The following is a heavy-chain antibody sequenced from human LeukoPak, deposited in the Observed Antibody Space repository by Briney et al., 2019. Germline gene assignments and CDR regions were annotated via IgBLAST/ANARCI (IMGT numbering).Heavy chain of an antibody. D-gene: IGHD6-19*01. J-gene: IGHJ4*02. CDR2: IRNKGNSYAT. V-gene: IGHV3-73*01. CDR3: AKRGSGPASFVAGTGLGTYYFDY. CDR1: GFTFSGSA. Sequence: QPGGSLRLSCATSGFTFSGSAMHWVRQASGEGLEWIGRIRNKGNSYATVYAASVKGRFIISRDDSKNTLYLQMNSLRAEDTAVYYCAKRGSGPASFVAGTGLGTYYFDYWGQGTLVTVSS.